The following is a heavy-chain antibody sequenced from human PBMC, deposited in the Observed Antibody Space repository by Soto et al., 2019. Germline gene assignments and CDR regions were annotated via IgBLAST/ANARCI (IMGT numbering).Heavy chain of an antibody. V-gene: IGHV4-30-2*01. D-gene: IGHD3-3*01. J-gene: IGHJ5*02. CDR2: MYHSGST. Sequence: TPGKGLEWIGYMYHSGSTYYKPSLKSRVTISVDRSKNQFSLKLSSVTAADTAVYYCARGQKYYDFWSGPNSRFDPWGQGTLVTVSS. CDR3: ARGQKYYDFWSGPNSRFDP.